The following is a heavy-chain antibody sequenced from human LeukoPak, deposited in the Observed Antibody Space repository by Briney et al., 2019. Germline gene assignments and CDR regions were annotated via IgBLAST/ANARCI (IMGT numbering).Heavy chain of an antibody. Sequence: ASVKVSCKASGYTLTSYDINWVRQASGQGLEWMGWMDPNKGNTGYAQKFRGRVTMTRSSSINTAYLELSRLTSEDTAVYYCARGGSLTGYHGWFDPWGQGILVTVSS. V-gene: IGHV1-8*01. CDR2: MDPNKGNT. J-gene: IGHJ5*02. CDR3: ARGGSLTGYHGWFDP. CDR1: GYTLTSYD. D-gene: IGHD3-9*01.